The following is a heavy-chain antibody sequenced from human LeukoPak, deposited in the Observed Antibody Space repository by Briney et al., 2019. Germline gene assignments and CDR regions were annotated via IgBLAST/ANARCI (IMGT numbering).Heavy chain of an antibody. CDR3: ARSSTIFGHFEY. D-gene: IGHD3-3*01. J-gene: IGHJ4*02. CDR1: GGSISSSIYY. V-gene: IGHV4-39*01. CDR2: IYYSGNT. Sequence: SETLSLTCTASGGSISSSIYYWDWIRQPPGKGLEWIGSIYYSGNTYYNPSLKSRVTISVDTSKKQFSLKLTSVTAADTAVYYCARSSTIFGHFEYWGQGTLVTVSS.